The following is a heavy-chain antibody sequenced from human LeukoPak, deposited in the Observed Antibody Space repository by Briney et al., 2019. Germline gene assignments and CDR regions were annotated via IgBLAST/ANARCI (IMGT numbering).Heavy chain of an antibody. V-gene: IGHV3-30*02. CDR3: VKDRTGSWSFDY. CDR1: GFTFSSFA. Sequence: PGGSLRLSCAASGFTFSSFAMHWVRQAPGKGLEWVAVLWYDGSNKLYGDSVRGRFTISRDNTKNTLYLQMNSLRAEDMAVYYCVKDRTGSWSFDYWGQGTLVTVSS. CDR2: LWYDGSNK. J-gene: IGHJ4*02. D-gene: IGHD6-13*01.